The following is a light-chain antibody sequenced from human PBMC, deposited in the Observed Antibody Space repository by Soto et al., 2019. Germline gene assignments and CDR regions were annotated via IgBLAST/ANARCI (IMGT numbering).Light chain of an antibody. CDR1: SSDVGGHNY. CDR3: SSYTTTSTLRV. V-gene: IGLV2-14*01. CDR2: EVR. Sequence: QSALTQPASVSGSPGQSITISCTGTSSDVGGHNYVSWYQQHPGKAPKLLIYEVRVRPSGVSIRFSGSKSANTASLTISGLQAEDEADYYCSSYTTTSTLRVFGGGTKRTVL. J-gene: IGLJ3*02.